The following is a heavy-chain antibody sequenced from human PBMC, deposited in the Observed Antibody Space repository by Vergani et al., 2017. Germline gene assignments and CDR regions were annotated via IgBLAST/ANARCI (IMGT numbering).Heavy chain of an antibody. V-gene: IGHV3-11*04. D-gene: IGHD2-8*02. CDR1: GLLLSDYY. Sequence: QVQLVESGGGLVKPGGSLRLSCAASGLLLSDYYMSWIRQAPGKGLEWVSYISTTGSTIYYTDSVKGRFTISRDNAKNSLFLQMNSLRAEDTALYYCARVYCTALSCDDGFDVWGQGTMVTVSS. J-gene: IGHJ3*01. CDR3: ARVYCTALSCDDGFDV. CDR2: ISTTGSTI.